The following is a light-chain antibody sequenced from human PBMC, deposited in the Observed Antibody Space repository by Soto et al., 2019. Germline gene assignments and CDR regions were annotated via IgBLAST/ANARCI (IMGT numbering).Light chain of an antibody. CDR2: DAS. V-gene: IGKV3-11*01. Sequence: EIVLTQSPATLSLSPGERASLSCRASQSVSSYLAWYQQKPGQAPRLLIYDASNRATGIPARFSGSGSGTDFTLTISSLEPEDFAVYYCQQRSKLPRTFGGGTKVDI. CDR1: QSVSSY. CDR3: QQRSKLPRT. J-gene: IGKJ4*01.